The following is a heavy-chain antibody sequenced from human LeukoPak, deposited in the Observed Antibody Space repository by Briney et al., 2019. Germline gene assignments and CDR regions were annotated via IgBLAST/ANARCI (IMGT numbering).Heavy chain of an antibody. Sequence: SVTVSYKPSGYTFNDYYMHWVRQDPAPGLEWMGRINPNSGGAHYAQKFQGRVSMTRDTSISTIYMELSRLTSGDTAVYYCARQASGGWYYDYWGQGTLVTVSS. D-gene: IGHD6-19*01. CDR2: INPNSGGA. CDR3: ARQASGGWYYDY. CDR1: GYTFNDYY. J-gene: IGHJ4*02. V-gene: IGHV1-2*06.